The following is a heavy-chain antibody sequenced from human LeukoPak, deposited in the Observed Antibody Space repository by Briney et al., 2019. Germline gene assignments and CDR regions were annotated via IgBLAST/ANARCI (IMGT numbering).Heavy chain of an antibody. CDR3: ARDWSSGWYDY. J-gene: IGHJ4*02. V-gene: IGHV1-46*01. D-gene: IGHD6-19*01. CDR1: GYTFTSYY. Sequence: ASVKVSCKASGYTFTSYYMHWVRQAPGQGLEWMGIINPSGGSTSYAQKFQGRVAMTRDMSTSTVYMELSSLRSEDTAVYYCARDWSSGWYDYWGQGTLVTVSS. CDR2: INPSGGST.